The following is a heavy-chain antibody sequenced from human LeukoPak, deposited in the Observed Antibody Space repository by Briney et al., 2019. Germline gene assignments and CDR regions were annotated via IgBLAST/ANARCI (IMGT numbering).Heavy chain of an antibody. CDR3: ARHTTVVPPHYFDY. Sequence: PSETLSLTCTVPGGSISSCYWSWIRQPPGKGLEWLGYIYYSGSTNYNPSLKSRVTISLDTSKNQISLKLSSVTAADTAVYYCARHTTVVPPHYFDYWGQGTLVTVSS. D-gene: IGHD4-23*01. V-gene: IGHV4-59*08. CDR2: IYYSGST. J-gene: IGHJ4*02. CDR1: GGSISSCY.